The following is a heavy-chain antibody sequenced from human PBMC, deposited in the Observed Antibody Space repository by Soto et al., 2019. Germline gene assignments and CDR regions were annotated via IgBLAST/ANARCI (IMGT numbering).Heavy chain of an antibody. CDR2: IYYSGST. D-gene: IGHD6-13*01. V-gene: IGHV4-31*01. CDR3: ATSFGLAAGGAVDY. J-gene: IGHJ4*02. Sequence: QVQLQESGPGRVKPSQTLSLTCTVSGGSISSCGYCWIWIRQHPGKGLEWIGYIYYSGSTYYNPSIKSQVTTSEDTFTIPFAMKMNSVTAADTAVYYCATSFGLAAGGAVDYWGQGTLGSVSS. CDR1: GGSISSCGYC.